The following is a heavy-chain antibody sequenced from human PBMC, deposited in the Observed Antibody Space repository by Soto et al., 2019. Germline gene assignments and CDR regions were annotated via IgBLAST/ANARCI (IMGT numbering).Heavy chain of an antibody. Sequence: PGGSLRLSCAASGFTFSSYAMSWVRQAPGKGLEWVSAISGSGGSTYYADSVKGRFTISRDNSKNTLYLQMNSLRAEDTAVYYCAKLGYIVVVPASPPGDDPWGQGTLVTVSS. D-gene: IGHD2-2*01. CDR3: AKLGYIVVVPASPPGDDP. V-gene: IGHV3-23*01. CDR1: GFTFSSYA. CDR2: ISGSGGST. J-gene: IGHJ5*02.